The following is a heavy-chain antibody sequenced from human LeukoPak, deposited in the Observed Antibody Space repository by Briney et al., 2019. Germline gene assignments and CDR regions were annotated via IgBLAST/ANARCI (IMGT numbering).Heavy chain of an antibody. CDR3: AKGQTYYYDSSGYYYVGGYYYYMDV. CDR1: GFTFSSYA. V-gene: IGHV3-23*01. Sequence: GGSLRLSCAASGFTFSSYAMSWVRQAPGKGLEWVSAISGSGGSTYYADSVKGRFTISRDNSKNTLYLQMNSLRAEDTAVYYCAKGQTYYYDSSGYYYVGGYYYYMDVWGKGTTVTVSS. D-gene: IGHD3-22*01. J-gene: IGHJ6*03. CDR2: ISGSGGST.